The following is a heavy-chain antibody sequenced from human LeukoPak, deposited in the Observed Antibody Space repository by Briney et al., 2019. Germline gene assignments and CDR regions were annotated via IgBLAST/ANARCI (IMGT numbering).Heavy chain of an antibody. CDR3: ARVGCSGGTCYSRDFDF. CDR1: GGSFSGYY. Sequence: SETLSLTCVVYGGSFSGYYWSWIRQPPGKGLEWIAEINHSGNTNYNPSLKSRVTISVDTSKNQFSLNLISLTAADTAVYYCARVGCSGGTCYSRDFDFWGQGNLVTVSS. D-gene: IGHD2-15*01. CDR2: INHSGNT. J-gene: IGHJ4*02. V-gene: IGHV4-34*01.